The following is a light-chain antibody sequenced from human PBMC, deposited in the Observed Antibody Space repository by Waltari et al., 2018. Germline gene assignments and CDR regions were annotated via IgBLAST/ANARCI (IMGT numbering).Light chain of an antibody. Sequence: DIQMTQSPSTLSASVGDRVTITCRASQSISWWLAWFQQKPGKAPKPLIYKASSLQSGVPSRFSGSGFGTEFTLTISSLQADDFATYYCQDYNSYTFGQGTKVEVK. J-gene: IGKJ1*01. CDR1: QSISWW. V-gene: IGKV1-5*03. CDR3: QDYNSYT. CDR2: KAS.